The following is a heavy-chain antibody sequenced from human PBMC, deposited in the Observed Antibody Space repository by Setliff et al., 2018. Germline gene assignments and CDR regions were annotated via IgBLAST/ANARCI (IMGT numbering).Heavy chain of an antibody. CDR2: IYYSGST. J-gene: IGHJ5*02. CDR3: ARETTYSSSWYGWFDP. Sequence: TLSLTCTVSGGSISSSSYYWGWIRQPPGKGLEWIGSIYYSGSTYYNPSLKSRVTISVDTSKNQFSLKLSSVTAADTAVYYCARETTYSSSWYGWFDPWGQGTLVTVSS. V-gene: IGHV4-39*07. CDR1: GGSISSSSYY. D-gene: IGHD6-13*01.